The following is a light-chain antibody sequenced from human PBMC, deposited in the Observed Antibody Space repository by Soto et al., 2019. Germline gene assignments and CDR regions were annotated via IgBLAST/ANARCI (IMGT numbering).Light chain of an antibody. CDR1: SSNIGAGYD. CDR2: GNT. V-gene: IGLV1-40*01. Sequence: QSVLTQPPSVSGVPGQRVTISCTGSSSNIGAGYDVHWYQQLPGTAPKLLIFGNTNRPSGVPDRFSGSKSDTSASLAITGLQAEDEADYYCQSYDSSLSGVVFGGGTKLTVL. J-gene: IGLJ2*01. CDR3: QSYDSSLSGVV.